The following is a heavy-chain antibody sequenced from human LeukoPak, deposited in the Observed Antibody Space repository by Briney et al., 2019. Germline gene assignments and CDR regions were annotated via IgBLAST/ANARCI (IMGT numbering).Heavy chain of an antibody. J-gene: IGHJ3*02. Sequence: PPETLSPTCALYSGPSSGFYSSWIRPPPEEGRGWIGEITHSGSTNYNPSLKSRVTISVDTSTNQFSLKLSSVTAADTAVYYCARIPHYVWGSYRRDAFDIWGQGTMVTVSS. V-gene: IGHV4-34*01. D-gene: IGHD3-16*02. CDR2: ITHSGST. CDR3: ARIPHYVWGSYRRDAFDI. CDR1: SGPSSGFY.